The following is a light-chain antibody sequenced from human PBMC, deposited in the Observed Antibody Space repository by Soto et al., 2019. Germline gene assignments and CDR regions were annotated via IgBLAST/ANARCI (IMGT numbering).Light chain of an antibody. J-gene: IGLJ2*01. CDR3: CSYAGSSTLV. V-gene: IGLV2-23*01. Sequence: QSALTQPPSASGSPGQSVTVSCTGTSSDVGGFDYVSWYQQHPGKVPKLMIYEGSKRPSGVSNRFSGSKSGNTASLTISGLQAEDEADYYCCSYAGSSTLVFGGGTKLTVL. CDR2: EGS. CDR1: SSDVGGFDY.